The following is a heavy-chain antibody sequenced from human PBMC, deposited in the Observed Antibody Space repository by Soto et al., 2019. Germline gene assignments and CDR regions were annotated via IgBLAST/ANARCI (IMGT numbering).Heavy chain of an antibody. V-gene: IGHV3-23*01. CDR1: GFTFSSYA. D-gene: IGHD6-19*01. J-gene: IGHJ6*02. CDR2: ISGSGGST. Sequence: GGSLRLSCAAAGFTFSSYAMSWVRKATGKGLEWVSAISGSGGSTYYADSVKGRFTISRDNSKNTLYLQMNSLRAEDTAVYYCQIPRSSGWYRVYYYGMDVWGQGTTVTVSS. CDR3: QIPRSSGWYRVYYYGMDV.